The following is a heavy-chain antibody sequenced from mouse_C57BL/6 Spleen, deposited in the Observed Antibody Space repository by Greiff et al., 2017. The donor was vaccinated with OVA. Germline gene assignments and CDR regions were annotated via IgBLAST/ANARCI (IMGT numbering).Heavy chain of an antibody. Sequence: EVMLVESGGGLVKPGGSLKLSCAASGFTFSSYAMSWVRQTPEKRLEWVATISDGGSYTYYPDNVKGRFTISRDNAKNNLYLQMSHLKSEDTAMYYCARDNMITRGGGYAMDYWGQGTSVTVSS. CDR2: ISDGGSYT. V-gene: IGHV5-4*01. D-gene: IGHD2-4*01. J-gene: IGHJ4*01. CDR1: GFTFSSYA. CDR3: ARDNMITRGGGYAMDY.